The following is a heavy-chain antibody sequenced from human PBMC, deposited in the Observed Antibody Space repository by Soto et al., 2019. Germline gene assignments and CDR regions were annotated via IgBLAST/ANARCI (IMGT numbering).Heavy chain of an antibody. CDR2: ISYDGSNK. J-gene: IGHJ4*02. V-gene: IGHV3-30-3*01. CDR3: ARDASPWVARLAYYFDS. D-gene: IGHD2-15*01. Sequence: QVQLVESGGGVVQPGRSLRLSCAASGFTFSTYAMHWVRQAPGKGLEWVAVISYDGSNKYYAGSVKGRFTISRDNSKNTLYLQMNSLRAEDTAIYDCARDASPWVARLAYYFDSWGQGTLVTVSS. CDR1: GFTFSTYA.